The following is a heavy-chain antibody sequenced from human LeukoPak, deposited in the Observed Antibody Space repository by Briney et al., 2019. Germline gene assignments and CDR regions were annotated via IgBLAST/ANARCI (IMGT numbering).Heavy chain of an antibody. CDR1: EFTFTTYT. Sequence: PGRSLRLSCAASEFTFTTYTMHWVRQAPGKGLEWVSVIYSGGSTYYADSVKGRFTISRDNSKNTLYLQMNSLRAEDTAVYYCARGARGGYLDYWGQGTLVTVSS. D-gene: IGHD3-16*01. CDR3: ARGARGGYLDY. CDR2: IYSGGST. J-gene: IGHJ4*02. V-gene: IGHV3-66*02.